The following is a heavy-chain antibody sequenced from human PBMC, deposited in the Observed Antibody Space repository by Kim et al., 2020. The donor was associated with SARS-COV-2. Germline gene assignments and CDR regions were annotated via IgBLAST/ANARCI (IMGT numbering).Heavy chain of an antibody. CDR3: ARDTLEWLLVFDY. Sequence: DYAVSVKSRITTNPDTSKNQFSLQLNSVTPEDTAVYYCARDTLEWLLVFDYWGQGTLVTVSS. D-gene: IGHD3-3*01. V-gene: IGHV6-1*01. J-gene: IGHJ4*02.